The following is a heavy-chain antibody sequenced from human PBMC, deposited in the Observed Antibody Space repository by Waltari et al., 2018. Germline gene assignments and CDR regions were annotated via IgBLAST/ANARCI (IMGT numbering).Heavy chain of an antibody. V-gene: IGHV3-23*03. CDR2: IYSGGSST. CDR3: AKTPVRGYAFD. J-gene: IGHJ3*01. Sequence: EVQLLESGGGLVQPGGSLRLSCAASGFTFSSYAMSWVRQAPGKGLEWVSVIYSGGSSTYYADSVKGRFTISRDNSKNTLYLQMNSLRAEDTAVYYCAKTPVRGYAFDLGPRDNGHRLF. D-gene: IGHD3-10*01. CDR1: GFTFSSYA.